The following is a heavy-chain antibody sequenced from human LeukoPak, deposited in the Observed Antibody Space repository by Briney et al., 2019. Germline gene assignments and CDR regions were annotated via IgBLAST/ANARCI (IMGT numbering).Heavy chain of an antibody. D-gene: IGHD6-19*01. Sequence: ASVKVSCKASGGTFSSYAISWVRQAPGQGLEWMGRIIPIFGTANYAQKFQGRVTITTDESTSTAYMELSSLRSEDTAVYYCARTPSSGWYHGEELDYWGQGTLVTVSS. CDR1: GGTFSSYA. CDR2: IIPIFGTA. CDR3: ARTPSSGWYHGEELDY. V-gene: IGHV1-69*05. J-gene: IGHJ4*02.